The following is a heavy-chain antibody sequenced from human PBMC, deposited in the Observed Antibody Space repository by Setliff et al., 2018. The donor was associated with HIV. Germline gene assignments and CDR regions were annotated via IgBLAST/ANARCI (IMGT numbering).Heavy chain of an antibody. J-gene: IGHJ4*02. CDR3: ARGRKKTLAVSGARYFDF. CDR2: VTHSGTT. CDR1: GGSFSSFY. V-gene: IGHV4-34*01. D-gene: IGHD6-19*01. Sequence: KTSETLSLTCAVYGGSFSSFYWTFIRQSPGKGLEWIGEVTHSGTTTYDPPLKRRITISVDTSKNQFSLKLTSVTAADMGVYYCARGRKKTLAVSGARYFDFWGQGTLVTVSS.